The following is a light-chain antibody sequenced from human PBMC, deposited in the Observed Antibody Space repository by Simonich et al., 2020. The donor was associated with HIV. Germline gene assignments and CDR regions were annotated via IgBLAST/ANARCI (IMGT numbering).Light chain of an antibody. CDR2: AAS. CDR1: QGISSY. V-gene: IGKV1-9*01. J-gene: IGKJ2*01. CDR3: QQLNSYPYT. Sequence: DIQLTQSPSFLSASVGDRVTITCRASQGISSYLAWYQPKPGKAPKLLIYAASTLQSVVPSRFSGSGSGTEFTLTISSLQPEDFATYYCQQLNSYPYTFGQGTKLEIK.